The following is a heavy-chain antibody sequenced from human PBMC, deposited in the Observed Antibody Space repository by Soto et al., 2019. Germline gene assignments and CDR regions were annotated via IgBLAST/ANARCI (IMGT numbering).Heavy chain of an antibody. CDR1: GFTFSNAW. V-gene: IGHV3-15*01. J-gene: IGHJ3*02. CDR2: IKSKTDGGTT. CDR3: TTSFLPGSYYAFDI. D-gene: IGHD1-26*01. Sequence: GESLKISCAASGFTFSNAWMSWVRQAPGKGLEWVGRIKSKTDGGTTDYAAPVKGRFTISRDDSKNTLYLQMNSLKTEDTAVYYCTTSFLPGSYYAFDIWGQGTMVTVSS.